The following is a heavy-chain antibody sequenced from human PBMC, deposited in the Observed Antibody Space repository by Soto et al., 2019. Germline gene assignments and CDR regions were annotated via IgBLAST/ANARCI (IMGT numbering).Heavy chain of an antibody. V-gene: IGHV1-3*01. CDR2: INAGNGNT. J-gene: IGHJ5*02. CDR1: GYTFTTYA. D-gene: IGHD6-19*01. Sequence: RASVKVSCKASGYTFTTYAMHWVRQAPGQRLEWMGWINAGNGNTKYSQKFQGRVTITRDTSASTAYMELSSLRSEDTAVYYCARDRSVAVAGPGWFDPWGQGTLVTVSS. CDR3: ARDRSVAVAGPGWFDP.